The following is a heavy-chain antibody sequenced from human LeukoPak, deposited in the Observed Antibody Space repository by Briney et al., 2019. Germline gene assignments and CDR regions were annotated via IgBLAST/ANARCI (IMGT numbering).Heavy chain of an antibody. V-gene: IGHV3-21*01. CDR2: ISSSSSYI. J-gene: IGHJ4*02. Sequence: PGGSLRLSCAASGFTFSSYSMNWVRQTPGKGLEWVSSISSSSSYIYYADSVKGRFTISRDNAKNSLYLQMNSLRAEDTAVYYCNRGGFGNFDYWGQGTLVTVSS. CDR1: GFTFSSYS. CDR3: NRGGFGNFDY. D-gene: IGHD5-24*01.